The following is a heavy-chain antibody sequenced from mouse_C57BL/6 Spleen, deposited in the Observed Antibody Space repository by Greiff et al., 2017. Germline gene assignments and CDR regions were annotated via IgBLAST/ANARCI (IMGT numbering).Heavy chain of an antibody. CDR3: TLRFITTPAY. D-gene: IGHD1-1*01. V-gene: IGHV14-4*01. J-gene: IGHJ3*01. CDR1: GFNIKDDY. CDR2: IDPENGDT. Sequence: EVKLVESGAELVRPGASVKLSCTASGFNIKDDYMHWVKQRPEQGLEWIGWIDPENGDTEYASKFQGKATITADTSSNTAYLQLSSLTSEDTAVYYCTLRFITTPAYWGQGTLVTVSA.